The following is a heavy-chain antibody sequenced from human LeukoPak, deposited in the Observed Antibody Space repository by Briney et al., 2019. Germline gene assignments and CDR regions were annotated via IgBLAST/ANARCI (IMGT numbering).Heavy chain of an antibody. J-gene: IGHJ6*02. D-gene: IGHD3-3*01. Sequence: SETLSLTCIVSGGSISSGTYYWGWIRQPPGKGLEWIGYIYYSGSTNYNPSLKSRVTISVDTSKNQFSLKLSSVTAADTAVYYCARAVGPWDYDFWSGYYTGIRYYYYGMDVWGQGTTVTVSS. V-gene: IGHV4-61*01. CDR2: IYYSGST. CDR3: ARAVGPWDYDFWSGYYTGIRYYYYGMDV. CDR1: GGSISSGTYY.